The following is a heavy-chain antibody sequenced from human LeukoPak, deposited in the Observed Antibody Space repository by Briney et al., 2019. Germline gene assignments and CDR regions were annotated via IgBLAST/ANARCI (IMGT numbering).Heavy chain of an antibody. V-gene: IGHV3-21*01. Sequence: GGSLRLSCAASGFTFCSYSMNWVRQAPGKGLEWVSSISTSSSYIHYADSVKGRITISRDNAKKLLYLQMNSLRAEDTAVYYCARGAEGIAASDSNFDYWGQGTLVSVSS. CDR1: GFTFCSYS. D-gene: IGHD6-13*01. CDR2: ISTSSSYI. J-gene: IGHJ4*02. CDR3: ARGAEGIAASDSNFDY.